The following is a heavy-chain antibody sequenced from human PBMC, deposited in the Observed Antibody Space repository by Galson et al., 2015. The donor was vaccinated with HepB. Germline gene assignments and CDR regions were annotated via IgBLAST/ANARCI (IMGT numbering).Heavy chain of an antibody. CDR1: GYTLTDYY. CDR2: FDPDDGET. J-gene: IGHJ6*04. V-gene: IGHV1-69-2*01. D-gene: IGHD2-2*01. CDR3: VSEPRFVLPAATAQLY. Sequence: VKVSCKVSGYTLTDYYMHWVQQAPGKGLEWMGLFDPDDGETIYGGKFQDRVTITADTSTDTAYMELNSLRSEDTAVYYCVSEPRFVLPAATAQLYWGKGTTVTVSS.